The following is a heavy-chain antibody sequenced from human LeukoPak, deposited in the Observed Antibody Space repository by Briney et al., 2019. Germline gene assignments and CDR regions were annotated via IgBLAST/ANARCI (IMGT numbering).Heavy chain of an antibody. CDR1: GYTFTSYY. CDR2: INPNGGGT. J-gene: IGHJ4*02. CDR3: ARDLRLGVAVTGNFDF. D-gene: IGHD6-19*01. V-gene: IGHV1-2*02. Sequence: ASVKVSCKASGYTFTSYYMHWVRQAPGQGLEWMGWINPNGGGTNYAQKYQGRVTMTRDTSINTVYMELSGLRFDDTAVYHCARDLRLGVAVTGNFDFWGQGTLVTVSS.